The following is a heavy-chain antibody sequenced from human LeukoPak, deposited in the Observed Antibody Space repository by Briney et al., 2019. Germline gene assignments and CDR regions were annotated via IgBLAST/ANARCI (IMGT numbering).Heavy chain of an antibody. J-gene: IGHJ4*02. Sequence: SETLSLTCTVSGGSISSSSYYWGWIRQPPGTGLEGIGSIYYSGSTYYNPSLKSRVTISVDTSKNQFSLKLSSVTAADTAVYYCAGYCSSTSCYDYWGQGTLVTVSS. CDR2: IYYSGST. D-gene: IGHD2-2*01. CDR1: GGSISSSSYY. V-gene: IGHV4-39*01. CDR3: AGYCSSTSCYDY.